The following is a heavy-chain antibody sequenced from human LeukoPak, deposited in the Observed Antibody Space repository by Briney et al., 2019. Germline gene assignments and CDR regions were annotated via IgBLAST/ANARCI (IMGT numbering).Heavy chain of an antibody. CDR2: INAGNGNT. V-gene: IGHV1-3*01. J-gene: IGHJ5*02. Sequence: ASVKVSCKASGYTFTSYAMHWVRQAPGQRLEWMGRINAGNGNTKYSQKFQGRVTITRDTSASTAYMELSSLRSEDTAVYYCARPLGIWGWFDPWGQGTLVTVSS. D-gene: IGHD7-27*01. CDR3: ARPLGIWGWFDP. CDR1: GYTFTSYA.